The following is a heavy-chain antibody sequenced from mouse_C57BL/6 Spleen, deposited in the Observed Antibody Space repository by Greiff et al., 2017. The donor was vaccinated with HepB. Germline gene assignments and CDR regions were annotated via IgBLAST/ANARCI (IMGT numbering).Heavy chain of an antibody. J-gene: IGHJ4*01. CDR3: ARGGYGSSSRRGYYAMDY. CDR1: GFTFSSYA. V-gene: IGHV5-4*03. D-gene: IGHD1-1*01. Sequence: EVKLVESGGGLVKPGGSLKLSCAASGFTFSSYAMSWVRQTPEKRLEWVATISDGGSYTYYPDNVKGRFTISRDNAKNNLYLQMSHLKSEDTAMYYCARGGYGSSSRRGYYAMDYWGQGTSVTVSS. CDR2: ISDGGSYT.